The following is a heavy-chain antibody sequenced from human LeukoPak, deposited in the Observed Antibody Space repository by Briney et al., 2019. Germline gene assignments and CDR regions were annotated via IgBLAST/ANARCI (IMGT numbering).Heavy chain of an antibody. J-gene: IGHJ5*02. CDR3: ARGAAGSSSWYSWFDT. V-gene: IGHV1-46*01. Sequence: ASVTVSCKVSGYTFTSYYMHWVRQAPGQGLEWMGIINPSGGSTSYAQKFQGRVTMTRDMSTSTDYMELSSLRSEDTAVYYCARGAAGSSSWYSWFDTWGQGTLVTVSS. D-gene: IGHD6-13*01. CDR1: GYTFTSYY. CDR2: INPSGGST.